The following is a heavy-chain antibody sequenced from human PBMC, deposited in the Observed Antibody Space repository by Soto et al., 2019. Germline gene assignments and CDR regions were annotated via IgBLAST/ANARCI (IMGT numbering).Heavy chain of an antibody. D-gene: IGHD3-10*01. Sequence: QVQLVQSGTEVKKPGSSVKVSCKASGDTFSFYTINWVRQAPGLGLEWVGRINPIVSMSNYAQKVQGRVSMTADKSTSTAYMELRSLRSDDTARYFCAASYGSGYRAFDYWGQGALVIVSS. CDR2: INPIVSMS. CDR1: GDTFSFYT. CDR3: AASYGSGYRAFDY. J-gene: IGHJ4*02. V-gene: IGHV1-69*02.